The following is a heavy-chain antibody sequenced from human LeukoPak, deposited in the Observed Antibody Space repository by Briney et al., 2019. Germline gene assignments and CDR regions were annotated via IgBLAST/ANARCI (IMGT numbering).Heavy chain of an antibody. Sequence: GGSLRLSCTTSGFTFGDYAMSWFRQAPGKGLEWVGFIRSKTYGATTGYAASVKGRFAISLDDSRSIAYLQMNSLKTEDTAVYYCTRGAGTYNWNYVGDHYYYMDVWGKGTTVTVSS. CDR3: TRGAGTYNWNYVGDHYYYMDV. CDR1: GFTFGDYA. D-gene: IGHD1-7*01. V-gene: IGHV3-49*03. CDR2: IRSKTYGATT. J-gene: IGHJ6*03.